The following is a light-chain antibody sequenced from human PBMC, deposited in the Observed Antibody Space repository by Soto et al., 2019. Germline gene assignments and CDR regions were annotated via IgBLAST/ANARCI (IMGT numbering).Light chain of an antibody. J-gene: IGKJ1*01. CDR2: RAS. CDR1: QSINSN. Sequence: IVMTQSPATLSVSPGERATLSCRASQSINSNLAWYQQKPGQAPRLLMFRASIRATGFPARFSGSGSGTEFNITISSLQSEDFATYYCQHYNSYSEAFGQGTKVELK. CDR3: QHYNSYSEA. V-gene: IGKV3-15*01.